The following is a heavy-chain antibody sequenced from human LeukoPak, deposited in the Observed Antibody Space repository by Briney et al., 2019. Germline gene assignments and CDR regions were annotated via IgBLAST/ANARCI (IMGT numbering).Heavy chain of an antibody. J-gene: IGHJ6*02. CDR2: ISSSSSYI. D-gene: IGHD3-9*01. CDR3: ARDQYSSWDYDILTGNYYYYGMDV. CDR1: GFTFSSYS. V-gene: IGHV3-21*01. Sequence: GSLRLSCAASGFTFSSYSMNWVRQAPGKGLGWVSSISSSSSYIYYADSVKGRFTISRDNAKNSLYLQMNSLRAEDTAVYYCARDQYSSWDYDILTGNYYYYGMDVWGQGTTVTVSS.